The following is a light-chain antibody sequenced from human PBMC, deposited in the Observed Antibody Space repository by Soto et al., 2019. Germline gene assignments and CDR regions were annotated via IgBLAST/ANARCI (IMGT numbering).Light chain of an antibody. V-gene: IGKV3-20*01. CDR1: QSVGSTY. J-gene: IGKJ5*01. CDR3: QQYNNWPPIT. Sequence: VGLSHSPCTLSVEQGERATLSCRAIQSVGSTYLAWYQQKPGQAPRLLXFGASSRATGIPDRFSGSGSGTDFTLTISRLEPEDFAVYFCQQYNNWPPITFGHGALLAIK. CDR2: GAS.